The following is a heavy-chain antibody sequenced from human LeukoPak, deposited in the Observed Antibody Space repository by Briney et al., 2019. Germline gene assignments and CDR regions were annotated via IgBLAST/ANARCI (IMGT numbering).Heavy chain of an antibody. CDR2: TYYRSKWYN. CDR1: GDSVSSNSAA. Sequence: SQTLSLTCAISGDSVSSNSAAWNWIRQSPSRGLEWLGRTYYRSKWYNDYAVSVKSRITINPDTSKNQFSLQLNSVTPQDTALYYCARAPITAGYYYYRMDGWGQGTRVTASS. CDR3: ARAPITAGYYYYRMDG. J-gene: IGHJ6*02. V-gene: IGHV6-1*01.